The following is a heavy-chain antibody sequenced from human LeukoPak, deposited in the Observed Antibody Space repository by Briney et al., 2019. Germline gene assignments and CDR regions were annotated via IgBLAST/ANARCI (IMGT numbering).Heavy chain of an antibody. CDR3: ARDLPEELPGGSYYYYYYMDV. Sequence: ASVKVSCKASGYTFTSYGISWVRQAPGQGLEWMGWISAYNGNTNYAQKLQGRVTMTTDTSTSTAYMELRSLRSDDTAVYYCARDLPEELPGGSYYYYYYMDVWGKGTTVTVSS. D-gene: IGHD1-26*01. J-gene: IGHJ6*03. V-gene: IGHV1-18*01. CDR1: GYTFTSYG. CDR2: ISAYNGNT.